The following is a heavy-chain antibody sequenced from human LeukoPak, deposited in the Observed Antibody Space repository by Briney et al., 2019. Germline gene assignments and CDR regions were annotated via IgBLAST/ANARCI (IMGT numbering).Heavy chain of an antibody. J-gene: IGHJ4*02. CDR3: ARAPYTTGRSFHFDS. Sequence: PGGSLRLSCAASGFPFRNYAMHWVRQAPGKGLEWVAIIWYDGSKHYYADSVKGRFSISRDNFNNTLYLHMNSLRAEDAALYYCARAPYTTGRSFHFDSWGQGTLVTVSS. V-gene: IGHV3-33*01. CDR1: GFPFRNYA. CDR2: IWYDGSKH. D-gene: IGHD2-2*02.